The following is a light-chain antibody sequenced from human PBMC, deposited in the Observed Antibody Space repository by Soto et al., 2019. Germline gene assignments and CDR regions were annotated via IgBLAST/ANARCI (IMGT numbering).Light chain of an antibody. CDR2: FAS. CDR1: QGINHY. Sequence: DIQMTQCPSSLSASVGDRVTITCLASQGINHYLAWFQQKPGKVPKLLIYFASSLHSGVPSRFSGSGSGTDVTLTISSLQPEDVATYYCQRFNSDPWTFGQGTKVDI. J-gene: IGKJ1*01. CDR3: QRFNSDPWT. V-gene: IGKV1-27*01.